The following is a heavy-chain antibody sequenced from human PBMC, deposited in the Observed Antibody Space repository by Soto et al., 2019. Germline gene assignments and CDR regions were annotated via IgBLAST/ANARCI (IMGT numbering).Heavy chain of an antibody. Sequence: QVQLQQWGAGLLKPSETLSLTCAVYGGSFSGYQWSWIRQTPGKGLEWIGEINDSGNINFNPSLKSRVTILLDTPKKQLSLKLSSATAAASAVYYCARGLILWFGELSRRGGYYYYMDVWGKGTTVTVSS. V-gene: IGHV4-34*01. J-gene: IGHJ6*03. CDR2: INDSGNI. CDR3: ARGLILWFGELSRRGGYYYYMDV. D-gene: IGHD3-10*01. CDR1: GGSFSGYQ.